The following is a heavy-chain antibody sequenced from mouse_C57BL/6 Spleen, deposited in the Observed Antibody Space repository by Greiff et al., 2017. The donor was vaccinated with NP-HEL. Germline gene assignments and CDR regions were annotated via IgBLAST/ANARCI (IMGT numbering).Heavy chain of an antibody. J-gene: IGHJ3*01. V-gene: IGHV1-53*01. CDR2: INPSNGGT. D-gene: IGHD2-1*01. Sequence: VQLQQPGTELVKPGASVKLSCKASGYTFTSYWMHWVQQRPGQGLEWIGNINPSNGGTYYHDKFKSKATLTVDKSSSTRYMQLSSLTSEDTAVYYGAGGNYVAWFAYWGQGTLVTVAA. CDR1: GYTFTSYW. CDR3: AGGNYVAWFAY.